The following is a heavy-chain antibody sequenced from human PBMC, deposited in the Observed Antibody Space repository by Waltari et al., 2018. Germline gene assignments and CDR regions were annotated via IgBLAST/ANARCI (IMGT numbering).Heavy chain of an antibody. V-gene: IGHV4-38-2*01. J-gene: IGHJ6*03. CDR1: GFSISNASY. Sequence: QVVLQESGPGLVKPSATLSLTCSVSGFSISNASYWGWFRQSPGLGLEWLATFFHSGSTYYNPSLKSRLTLSRDPSKNQFSLNLDSVTAADTAIYFCARHRAAPGYNYYYFFMDVWGKGASVTVTS. CDR3: ARHRAAPGYNYYYFFMDV. D-gene: IGHD6-13*01. CDR2: FFHSGST.